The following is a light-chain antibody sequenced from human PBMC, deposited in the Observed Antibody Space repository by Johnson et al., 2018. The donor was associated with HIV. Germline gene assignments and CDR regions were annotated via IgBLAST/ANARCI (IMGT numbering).Light chain of an antibody. CDR1: SSHIGNNY. CDR2: DNN. J-gene: IGLJ1*01. Sequence: SVLTQPPSVSAAPGQKVTISCSGSSSHIGNNYVSWYQQLPGTAPKLLIYDNNKRPSGIPDRFSGSKSGTSATLGITGLPTGDEADYYCGTWDSSLSAGVFGTGTKVTVL. CDR3: GTWDSSLSAGV. V-gene: IGLV1-51*01.